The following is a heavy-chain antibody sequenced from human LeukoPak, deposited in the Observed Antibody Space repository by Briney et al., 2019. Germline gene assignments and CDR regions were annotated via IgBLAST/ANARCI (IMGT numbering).Heavy chain of an antibody. Sequence: ASVKVSCKASGYTFTRYDINWVRQATGQGLEWMGWMNPNSGNTGYAQKFQGRVTMTRSTSLSTAYMELSRLRSEDTAVYFCARVQRVEFPLKYYFDYWGQGTLVTVSS. CDR2: MNPNSGNT. CDR3: ARVQRVEFPLKYYFDY. D-gene: IGHD2-21*01. V-gene: IGHV1-8*01. J-gene: IGHJ4*02. CDR1: GYTFTRYD.